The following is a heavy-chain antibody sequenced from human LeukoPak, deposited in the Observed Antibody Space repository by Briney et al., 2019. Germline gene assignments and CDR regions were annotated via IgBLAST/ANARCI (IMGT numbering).Heavy chain of an antibody. CDR1: GYTFTGYY. V-gene: IGHV1-2*02. D-gene: IGHD3-10*01. Sequence: ASVKVSCKASGYTFTGYYIHWVRQAPGQGLEWMGWINPNSGGTNYAQKFQGRVTMTRNTSISTAYMELSSLRSEDTAVYYCALIDDGSGSYWLNYWGQGTLVTVSS. CDR2: INPNSGGT. J-gene: IGHJ4*02. CDR3: ALIDDGSGSYWLNY.